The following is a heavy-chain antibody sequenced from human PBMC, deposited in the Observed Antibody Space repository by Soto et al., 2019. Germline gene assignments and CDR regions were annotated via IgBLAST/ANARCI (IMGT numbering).Heavy chain of an antibody. V-gene: IGHV4-4*02. CDR2: IYHSGST. Sequence: ASETLSLTCAVSGGSISSSNWWSWVRQPPGKGLEWIGEIYHSGSTNYNPSLKSRVTISVDKSKNQFSLKLSSVTAADTAVYYCARDLNVVVVAADYGMDVWGQGTTVTVSS. J-gene: IGHJ6*02. CDR1: GGSISSSNW. CDR3: ARDLNVVVVAADYGMDV. D-gene: IGHD2-15*01.